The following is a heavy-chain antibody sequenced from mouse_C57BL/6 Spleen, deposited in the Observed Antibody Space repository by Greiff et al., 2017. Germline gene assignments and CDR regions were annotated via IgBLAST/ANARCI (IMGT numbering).Heavy chain of an antibody. V-gene: IGHV1-81*01. CDR2: IYPRSGNT. D-gene: IGHD3-3*01. CDR3: ARPRTEDYAMDY. Sequence: QVQLKESGAELARPGASVKLSCKASGYTFTSYGISWVKQRTGQGLEWIGEIYPRSGNTYYNEKFKGKATLTADKSSSTAYMELRSLTSEDSAVYLCARPRTEDYAMDYWGQGTSVTVSS. J-gene: IGHJ4*01. CDR1: GYTFTSYG.